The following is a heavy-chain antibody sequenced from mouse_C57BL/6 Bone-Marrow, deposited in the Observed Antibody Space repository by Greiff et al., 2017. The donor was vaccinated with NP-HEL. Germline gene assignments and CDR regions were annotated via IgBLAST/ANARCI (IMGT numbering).Heavy chain of an antibody. Sequence: EVKVEESGPGLVKPSQTVFLTCTVTGISITTGNYRWSWIRQFPGNKLEWIGYIYYSGTITYNPSLTSRTTITRDTPKNQFFLEMNSLTAEDTATYYCAREDYYGSSYGYFDVWGTGTTVTVSS. CDR3: AREDYYGSSYGYFDV. J-gene: IGHJ1*03. V-gene: IGHV3-5*01. CDR1: GISITTGNYR. CDR2: IYYSGTI. D-gene: IGHD1-1*01.